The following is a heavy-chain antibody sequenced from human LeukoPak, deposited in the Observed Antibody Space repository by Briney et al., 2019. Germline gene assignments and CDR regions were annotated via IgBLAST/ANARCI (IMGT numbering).Heavy chain of an antibody. J-gene: IGHJ5*02. D-gene: IGHD5/OR15-5a*01. V-gene: IGHV3-33*06. CDR2: IWYDGSNK. Sequence: GGSLRLSCAASGFTFSSYRRHRVRQAPGKGLEWVAVIWYDGSNKYYADSVKGRFTISRDNSKNTLYLQMNSLRAEDTAVYYCAKDNRLHEDEGTNFFEPWGQGTLVTVSS. CDR3: AKDNRLHEDEGTNFFEP. CDR1: GFTFSSYR.